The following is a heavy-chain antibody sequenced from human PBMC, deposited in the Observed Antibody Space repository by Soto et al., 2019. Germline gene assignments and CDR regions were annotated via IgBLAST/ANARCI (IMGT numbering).Heavy chain of an antibody. CDR3: ARTSVNWGARGLIDH. J-gene: IGHJ4*02. V-gene: IGHV2-5*02. CDR1: GFSLSTTGVG. Sequence: QITLKESGPTLVKPTQTLTLTCAFSGFSLSTTGVGVGWIRQPPGKALAWLAFIYWDDDERYRPSLKSRLTITEDNSKTTVVLTRANMDPVDTATYYGARTSVNWGARGLIDHWGQGTLVTVSS. D-gene: IGHD7-27*01. CDR2: IYWDDDE.